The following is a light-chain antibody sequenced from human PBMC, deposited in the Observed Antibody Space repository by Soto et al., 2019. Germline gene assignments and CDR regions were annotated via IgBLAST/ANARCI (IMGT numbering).Light chain of an antibody. J-gene: IGKJ5*01. V-gene: IGKV1-5*03. CDR3: QIYNSYWDT. CDR1: QSISSW. CDR2: KAS. Sequence: DIQMTQSPSTLSASVGDRVTITCRASQSISSWLAWYQQKPGKAPKLLIYKASSLESGVPSRFSGIDFGTIFTLTIVILHPDIFETYYCQIYNSYWDTLGKGTRLKIK.